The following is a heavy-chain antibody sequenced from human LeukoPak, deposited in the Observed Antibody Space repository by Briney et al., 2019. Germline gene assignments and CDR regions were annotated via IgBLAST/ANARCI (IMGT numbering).Heavy chain of an antibody. V-gene: IGHV1-58*02. D-gene: IGHD3-22*01. CDR2: IVVGSGNT. J-gene: IGHJ4*02. CDR1: GLTFTSSA. Sequence: SVKVSCKASGLTFTSSAMQWVRQARGQRLEWIGWIVVGSGNTNYAQKFQERVTITRGMSTSTAYMELSSLRSEDTAVYYCAAESYYYDSSGNPYFDYWGQGTLVTVSS. CDR3: AAESYYYDSSGNPYFDY.